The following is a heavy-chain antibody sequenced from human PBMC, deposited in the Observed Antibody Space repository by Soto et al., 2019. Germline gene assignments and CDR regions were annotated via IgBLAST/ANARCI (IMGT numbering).Heavy chain of an antibody. D-gene: IGHD4-17*01. CDR1: GGSISSGGYY. V-gene: IGHV4-31*03. CDR2: IYYSGST. CDR3: ARSPEATVTAFDY. Sequence: QVQLQESGTGLVKPSQTLSLTCTVSGGSISSGGYYWSWIRQHPGKGLEWIGYIYYSGSTYYNPSLKSRVTISVVTSKNPFSLKLSSVTAADTAVYYCARSPEATVTAFDYWGQGTLVTVSS. J-gene: IGHJ4*02.